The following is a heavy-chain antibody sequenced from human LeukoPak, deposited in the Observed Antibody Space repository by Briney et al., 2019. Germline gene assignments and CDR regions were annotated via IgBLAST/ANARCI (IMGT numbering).Heavy chain of an antibody. CDR3: SRGVYIVQGGYDVPLWY. D-gene: IGHD5-12*01. J-gene: IGHJ4*02. CDR2: ITSGASHM. CDR1: GFTFSTFC. Sequence: GGSLRLSCAASGFTFSTFCMNWVRQAPGKGLEWVSSITSGASHMYYADSVKGRFTISRDNSKNSLYLQMNSLRADDTAVYYCSRGVYIVQGGYDVPLWYWGQGTLATVSS. V-gene: IGHV3-21*01.